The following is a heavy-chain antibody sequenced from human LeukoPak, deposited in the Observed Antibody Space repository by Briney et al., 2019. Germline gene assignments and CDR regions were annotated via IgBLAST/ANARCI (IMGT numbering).Heavy chain of an antibody. CDR3: AKGGTMIVVDPHAFDI. CDR1: GFTFSSYA. V-gene: IGHV3-23*01. J-gene: IGHJ3*02. CDR2: ISGSGGST. Sequence: GGSLRLSCAASGFTFSSYAMSWVRQAPGKGLEWVSAISGSGGSTYYADSVKGRFTISRDNSKNTLYLQMNSLRAEDTAVYYCAKGGTMIVVDPHAFDIWGQGTKVTVSS. D-gene: IGHD3-22*01.